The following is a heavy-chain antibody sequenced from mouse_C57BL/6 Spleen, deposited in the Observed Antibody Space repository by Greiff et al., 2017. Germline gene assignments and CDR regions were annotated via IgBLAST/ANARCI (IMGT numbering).Heavy chain of an antibody. CDR3: ARVDYGNYEGWYFDV. J-gene: IGHJ1*03. D-gene: IGHD2-1*01. Sequence: QVQLQQSGAELVKPGASVKLSCKASGYTFTSYWMHWVKQRPGRGLEWIGRIDPNSGGTKYNEKFKSKATLTVDKPSSTAYMQLSSLTSEDSAVYYCARVDYGNYEGWYFDVWGTGTTVTVSS. CDR2: IDPNSGGT. V-gene: IGHV1-72*01. CDR1: GYTFTSYW.